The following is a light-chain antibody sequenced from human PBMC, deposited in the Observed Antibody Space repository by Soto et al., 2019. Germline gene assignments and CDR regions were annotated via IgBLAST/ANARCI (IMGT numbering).Light chain of an antibody. CDR1: QDINIY. J-gene: IGKJ5*01. CDR3: QQYDILLIT. Sequence: DIQMTQSPPSLFESQGDRVTITCQATQDINIYLNWYQQKPGKAPNLLIYDASNLEIGVPSRFSGSGSGTHFTFTISSLQTEDIGTYYCQQYDILLITFGRGTRLEIK. V-gene: IGKV1-33*01. CDR2: DAS.